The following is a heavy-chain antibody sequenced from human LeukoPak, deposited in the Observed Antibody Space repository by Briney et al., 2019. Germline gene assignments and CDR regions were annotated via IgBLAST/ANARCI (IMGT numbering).Heavy chain of an antibody. D-gene: IGHD3-22*01. J-gene: IGHJ4*02. V-gene: IGHV1-69*05. Sequence: GASVKVSCKASGGTFSSYAISWVRQAPGQGPEWMGRIIPIFGTANYAQKFQGRVTITTDESTSTAYMELSSLRSEDTAVYYCARAPYSSGYYSLFDYWGQGTLVTVSS. CDR3: ARAPYSSGYYSLFDY. CDR2: IIPIFGTA. CDR1: GGTFSSYA.